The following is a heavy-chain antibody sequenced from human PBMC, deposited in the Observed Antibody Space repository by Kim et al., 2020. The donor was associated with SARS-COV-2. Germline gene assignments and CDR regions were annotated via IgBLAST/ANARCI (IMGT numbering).Heavy chain of an antibody. Sequence: GGSLRLSCAASGFTFSDYAMHWVRQVPGNGLEWVTVISYDGRKNYYAESVKGRFTISRDNSKNTLYLQMNSLRTEDTAIYYCARDWTAVSYMNYGMDVWGQGTTVTVSS. CDR2: ISYDGRKN. D-gene: IGHD3-10*01. CDR3: ARDWTAVSYMNYGMDV. CDR1: GFTFSDYA. V-gene: IGHV3-30*04. J-gene: IGHJ6*02.